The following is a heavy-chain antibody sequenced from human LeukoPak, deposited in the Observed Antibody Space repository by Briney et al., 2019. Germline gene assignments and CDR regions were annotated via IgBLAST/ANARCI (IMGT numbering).Heavy chain of an antibody. CDR2: IGSTGAYT. V-gene: IGHV3-21*01. D-gene: IGHD2-21*02. CDR3: ARARGGGDWGPDY. J-gene: IGHJ4*02. CDR1: GFTFGSYS. Sequence: GGSLRLYCVVSGFTFGSYSMNWVRQAPGQGLEWLSSIGSTGAYTYYADSLGGRFTIARDNAKNSLYFQMNSLRGEDTAVYYCARARGGGDWGPDYWGQGTLVTVSS.